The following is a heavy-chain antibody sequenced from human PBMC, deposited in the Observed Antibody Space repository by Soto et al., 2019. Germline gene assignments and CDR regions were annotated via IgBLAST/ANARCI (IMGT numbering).Heavy chain of an antibody. D-gene: IGHD6-13*01. V-gene: IGHV4-34*01. CDR1: GGSFSGYF. Sequence: SETLSLTCAFYGGSFSGYFWRWIRQPPGKGLEWIGEINHSGSTNYNPSLKSRVTISVDTSQSQFSLNLTSVTAADTAVYYCARRGLSSWYFDYWGQETLVTVSS. CDR3: ARRGLSSWYFDY. CDR2: INHSGST. J-gene: IGHJ4*02.